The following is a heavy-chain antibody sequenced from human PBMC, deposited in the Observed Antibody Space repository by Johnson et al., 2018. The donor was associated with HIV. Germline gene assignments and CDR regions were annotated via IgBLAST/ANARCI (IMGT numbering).Heavy chain of an antibody. CDR3: ARGRLLWCRELLPASDAFDI. J-gene: IGHJ3*02. Sequence: QLVESGGGLVQPGGSLRLSCAASGFTFSSYDMHWVRQATGKGLEWVSAIGTAGDTYYPGSVKGRFTISRENAKNSLYLQMNSLSAGDPAVYYGARGRLLWCRELLPASDAFDIWGQGTMVTGSS. CDR2: IGTAGDT. CDR1: GFTFSSYD. V-gene: IGHV3-13*01. D-gene: IGHD3-10*01.